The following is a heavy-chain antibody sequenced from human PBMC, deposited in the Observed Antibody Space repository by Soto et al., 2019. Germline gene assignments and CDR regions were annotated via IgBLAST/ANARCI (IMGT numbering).Heavy chain of an antibody. J-gene: IGHJ4*02. CDR3: ARGRALRLAARPGGGLDY. D-gene: IGHD6-6*01. V-gene: IGHV4-34*01. CDR1: GGSFSGYY. Sequence: PSETLSLTCAVFGGSFSGYYWSWIRQPPGKGLEGIGEINHSGSTNYNPSLKSRVTISVDTSKNPFSLKLSSVTAADTAVYYCARGRALRLAARPGGGLDYWGQGTLFTAPQ. CDR2: INHSGST.